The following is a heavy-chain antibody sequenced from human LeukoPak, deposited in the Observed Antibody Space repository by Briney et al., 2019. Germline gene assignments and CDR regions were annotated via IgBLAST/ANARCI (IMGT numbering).Heavy chain of an antibody. CDR1: GFTFSNYG. CDR2: IWSHGRSE. V-gene: IGHV3-33*01. Sequence: GRSPRLTCAASGFTFSNYGIHWVRQAPGKGLEWVSVIWSHGRSEYYADSVKGRFTISRDNSKNTVSLQMNSLRAEDTAVYYCARDIDTSSHYGWFDPWGQGTLVIVSS. J-gene: IGHJ5*02. D-gene: IGHD3-22*01. CDR3: ARDIDTSSHYGWFDP.